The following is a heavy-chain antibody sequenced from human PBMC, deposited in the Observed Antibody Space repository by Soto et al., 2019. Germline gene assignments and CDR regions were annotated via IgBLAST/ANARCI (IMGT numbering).Heavy chain of an antibody. V-gene: IGHV2-5*02. CDR1: GFSLTTRGVG. Sequence: QITLKESGPTLVKPTQTLTLTCTFSGFSLTTRGVGVGWIRQPPGKALECLALIYWDDDKRYSPSLQSRLSSTNDTSTNQVVLTMTNVDPVDTATYFCAHIPNYYQYDWFDPWGKGTLGSVSS. J-gene: IGHJ5*02. CDR2: IYWDDDK. D-gene: IGHD3-16*01. CDR3: AHIPNYYQYDWFDP.